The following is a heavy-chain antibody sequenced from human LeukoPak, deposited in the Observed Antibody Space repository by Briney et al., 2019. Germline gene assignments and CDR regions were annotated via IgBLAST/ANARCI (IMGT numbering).Heavy chain of an antibody. V-gene: IGHV3-23*01. CDR1: GFGFSTYD. CDR3: AKKPATIKFPFDI. Sequence: GSLRLSCVGSGFGFSTYDMGWVRQTPGKGLEWVSAISTTGGYTEDADSVKGRFTISRDNSQNTLFLQMHSLRAEDTAVYYCAKKPATIKFPFDIWGQGTLVTVSP. CDR2: ISTTGGYT. J-gene: IGHJ4*02. D-gene: IGHD5-24*01.